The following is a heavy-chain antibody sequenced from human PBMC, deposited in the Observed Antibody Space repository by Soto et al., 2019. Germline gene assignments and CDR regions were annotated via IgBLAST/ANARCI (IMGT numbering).Heavy chain of an antibody. CDR2: IGASGGST. J-gene: IGHJ4*02. CDR1: GFTFSDYA. D-gene: IGHD3-22*01. V-gene: IGHV3-23*01. Sequence: EVQLLESGGGLVQPGGSLRLSCAASGFTFSDYAMSWVRQAPGKGLEWVSAIGASGGSTYYADSVKGRFTSSRDNSKTTLYLQMNSLRAEDTALYYCAKGVYYDDSSGRDYWGQGTLVTVSS. CDR3: AKGVYYDDSSGRDY.